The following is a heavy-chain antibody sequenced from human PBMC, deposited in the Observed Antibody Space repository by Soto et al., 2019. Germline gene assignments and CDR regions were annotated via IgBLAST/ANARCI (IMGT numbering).Heavy chain of an antibody. CDR1: GGSFSSYY. Sequence: QVQLQQWGAGLLKPSETLSLTCAVYGGSFSSYYWSWIRQPPGKGLEWIGEINRGGSTNCNPEISHTANTNCNPSLKSRVPISVDAAKTPLYLQVRDVTDADTAVYYCARGNHRSFLSTVVVAAYWFDPWGQGTLVAVSS. V-gene: IGHV4-34*01. D-gene: IGHD2-15*01. CDR3: ARGNHRSFLSTVVVAAYWFDP. CDR2: INRGGSTNCNPEISHTANT. J-gene: IGHJ5*02.